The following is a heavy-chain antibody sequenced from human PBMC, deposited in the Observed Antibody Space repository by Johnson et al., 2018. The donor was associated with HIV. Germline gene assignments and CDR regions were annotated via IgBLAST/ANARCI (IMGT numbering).Heavy chain of an antibody. D-gene: IGHD2-8*02. Sequence: VQLVESGGGVVQPGGSLRLSCAASGFTFSNYGMHWVRQGPGKGLERVANINQDGSDRYYVDSVKGRFTISRDNAQNSLYLQMNSLRAEDTAVYYCGRESTGAGTAFDIWGQGTMVTVSS. CDR2: INQDGSDR. CDR1: GFTFSNYG. J-gene: IGHJ3*02. V-gene: IGHV3-7*01. CDR3: GRESTGAGTAFDI.